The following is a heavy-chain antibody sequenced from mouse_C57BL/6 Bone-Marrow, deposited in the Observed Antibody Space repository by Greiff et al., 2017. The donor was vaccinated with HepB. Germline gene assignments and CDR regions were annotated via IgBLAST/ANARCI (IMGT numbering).Heavy chain of an antibody. J-gene: IGHJ4*01. CDR1: GFSLTSYG. CDR3: ANYYGSLLYAMDY. V-gene: IGHV2-2*01. CDR2: IWSGGST. Sequence: VKLVESGPGLVQPSQSLSITCTVSGFSLTSYGVHWVRQSPGKGLEWLGVIWSGGSTDYNAAFISRLSISKDNSKSQVFFKMNSLQADDTAIYYCANYYGSLLYAMDYWGQGTSVTVSS. D-gene: IGHD1-1*01.